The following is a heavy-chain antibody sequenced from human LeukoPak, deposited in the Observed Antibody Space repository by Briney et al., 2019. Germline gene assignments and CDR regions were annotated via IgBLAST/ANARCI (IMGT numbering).Heavy chain of an antibody. CDR1: GYTFTSYT. D-gene: IGHD3-22*01. CDR2: INADNHNT. V-gene: IGHV1-3*01. Sequence: VASVKVSCKASGYTFTSYTMHWVRQAPGQRLEWMGWINADNHNTKYSQKFQGRVTITGDTSASTAYLELSSLRSEDSAVYYCARPPYPYYYDSSDEWASDIWGQGTMVTVSS. CDR3: ARPPYPYYYDSSDEWASDI. J-gene: IGHJ3*02.